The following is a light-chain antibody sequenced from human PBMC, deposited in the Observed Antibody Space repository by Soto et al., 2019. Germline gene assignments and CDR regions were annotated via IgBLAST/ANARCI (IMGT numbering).Light chain of an antibody. CDR1: QSVNSNY. Sequence: EIVMTQFPATLSVSPGERATLSCRASQSVNSNYLAWHQQKPGQAPRLLIYGVSSRATGIPDRFSGSGSGTDFTLTISRPEPEDFAVYYCQQYGTSPRTFGQGTKVDIK. V-gene: IGKV3-20*01. CDR3: QQYGTSPRT. J-gene: IGKJ1*01. CDR2: GVS.